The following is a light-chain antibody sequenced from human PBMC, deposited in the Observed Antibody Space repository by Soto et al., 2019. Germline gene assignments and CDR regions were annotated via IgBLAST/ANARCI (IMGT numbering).Light chain of an antibody. V-gene: IGKV1-39*01. CDR2: TAS. CDR1: QSISSY. CDR3: QQSYSTPLT. Sequence: DIQMTQSPSSLSASVGDGVTIPCRASQSISSYLNWYQHKPGKAPKLLIYTASSLQSGVPSRFSGSGSGTDFTLTISSLQPEDFATYYCQQSYSTPLTFGGGTKVDI. J-gene: IGKJ4*01.